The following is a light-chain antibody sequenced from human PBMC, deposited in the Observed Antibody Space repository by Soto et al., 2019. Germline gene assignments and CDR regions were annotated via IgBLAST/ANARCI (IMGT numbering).Light chain of an antibody. CDR2: KVS. CDR1: QSVVHSDGIAY. J-gene: IGKJ5*01. Sequence: DVVATQSPRSLPVTLGRPASISCRSHQSVVHSDGIAYFSWFQQRPGRSPRRLIYKVSNRDSGVPARFSGSGSGTDFALKISRVEAEDVGVDDGMQGTHWPITVGQGTRLEIK. V-gene: IGKV2-30*02. CDR3: MQGTHWPIT.